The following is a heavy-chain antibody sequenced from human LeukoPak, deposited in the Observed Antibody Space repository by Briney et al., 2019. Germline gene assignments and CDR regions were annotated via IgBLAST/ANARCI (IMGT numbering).Heavy chain of an antibody. J-gene: IGHJ4*02. Sequence: GGSLRLSCAASGFTFSGSAMHWVRQASGKGLEWDGRIRSKASSYATAYAASVKGRFTISRDDSKNTAYLQMNSLRAEDTAVYYCARGPSGYHNTGGQGTLVTVSS. CDR2: IRSKASSYAT. CDR1: GFTFSGSA. V-gene: IGHV3-73*01. CDR3: ARGPSGYHNT. D-gene: IGHD5-12*01.